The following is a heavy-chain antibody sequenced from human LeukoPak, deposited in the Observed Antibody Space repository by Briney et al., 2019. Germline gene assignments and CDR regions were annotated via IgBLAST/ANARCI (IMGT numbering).Heavy chain of an antibody. V-gene: IGHV1-69*04. D-gene: IGHD3-3*01. CDR2: IIPILGIA. J-gene: IGHJ5*02. Sequence: SVKVSCKASGCTFSSYAISWVRQAPGQGLEWMGRIIPILGIANYAQKFQGRVTITADKSTSTAYMELSSLRSEDTAVYYCARAGITIFGVESNWFDPWGQGTLVTVSS. CDR1: GCTFSSYA. CDR3: ARAGITIFGVESNWFDP.